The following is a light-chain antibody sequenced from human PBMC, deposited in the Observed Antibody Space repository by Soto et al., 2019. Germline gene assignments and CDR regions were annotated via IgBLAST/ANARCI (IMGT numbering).Light chain of an antibody. CDR1: QSVSSSY. CDR2: GAS. J-gene: IGKJ2*01. Sequence: EIVLTQSPGTLSLSPGERATLSCRASQSVSSSYLAWYQQKPGQAPRLLIYGASSRATGIPDRFSGSGSGTDFTLTISRLEPEDFAVYYCQQYGRSPPYTFGQGTKLEFK. CDR3: QQYGRSPPYT. V-gene: IGKV3-20*01.